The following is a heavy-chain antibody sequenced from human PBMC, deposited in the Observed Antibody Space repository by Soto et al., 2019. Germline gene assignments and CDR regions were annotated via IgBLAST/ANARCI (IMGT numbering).Heavy chain of an antibody. CDR2: ISYDGSNK. J-gene: IGHJ6*03. CDR3: ARGPRSSSHLYYYYYMDV. V-gene: IGHV3-30*04. Sequence: GGSLRLSCAASGFTFSSYAMHWVRQAPGKGLEWVAVISYDGSNKYYADSVKGRFTISRDNSKNTLYLQMNSLRAEDTAVYYCARGPRSSSHLYYYYYMDVWGKGTTVTVSS. D-gene: IGHD6-6*01. CDR1: GFTFSSYA.